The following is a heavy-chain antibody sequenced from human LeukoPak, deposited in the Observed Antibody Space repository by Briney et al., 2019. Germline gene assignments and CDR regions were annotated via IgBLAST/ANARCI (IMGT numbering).Heavy chain of an antibody. Sequence: ASVKVSCKASGYTFTGYYMHWVRQAPGQGLEWMGWINANSGGTKYAQKFQVRVTMTRDTSISTAYMDLSRLRSDDTAVYYCAREFHPYYYDSSGNAFDIWGQGTMVTVSS. CDR1: GYTFTGYY. J-gene: IGHJ3*02. D-gene: IGHD3-22*01. CDR3: AREFHPYYYDSSGNAFDI. CDR2: INANSGGT. V-gene: IGHV1-2*02.